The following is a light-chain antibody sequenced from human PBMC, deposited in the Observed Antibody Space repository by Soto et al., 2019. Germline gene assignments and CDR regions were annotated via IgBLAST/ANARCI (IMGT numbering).Light chain of an antibody. CDR3: QQSYSIPSIT. CDR2: AAS. CDR1: QSISSY. J-gene: IGKJ5*01. Sequence: DIQMTQSPSSLSASVRDRVTITCRASQSISSYLNWYQQKPGKAPKLLIYAASSLQSGVPSRFSGSGSGTDFTLTISSLQPEDFATYYCQQSYSIPSITFGHGTRLEIK. V-gene: IGKV1-39*01.